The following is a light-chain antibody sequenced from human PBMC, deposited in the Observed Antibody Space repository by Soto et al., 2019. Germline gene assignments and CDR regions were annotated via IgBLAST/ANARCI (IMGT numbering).Light chain of an antibody. V-gene: IGLV2-23*01. J-gene: IGLJ1*01. CDR3: CSYAGSSTYV. CDR2: EGS. CDR1: SSDVGNYNL. Sequence: QSVLAQPASVSGSPGQSITISCTGTSSDVGNYNLVSWYQQHPGKAPKLMIYEGSKRPSGVSNRFSGSKSGNTASLTISIPQAEDEADYYCCSYAGSSTYVFGTGTKV.